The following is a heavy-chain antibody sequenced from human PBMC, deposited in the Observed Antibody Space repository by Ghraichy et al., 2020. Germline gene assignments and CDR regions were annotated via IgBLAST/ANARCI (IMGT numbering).Heavy chain of an antibody. D-gene: IGHD3-22*01. CDR2: INHSGST. CDR1: GGSFSGYY. CDR3: ARVPRRTPYYYDSSAPSFDY. J-gene: IGHJ4*02. Sequence: SETLSLTCAVYGGSFSGYYWSWIRQPPGKGLEWIGEINHSGSTNYNPSLKSRVTISVDTSKNQFSLKLSSVTAADTAVYYCARVPRRTPYYYDSSAPSFDYWGQGTLVTVSS. V-gene: IGHV4-34*01.